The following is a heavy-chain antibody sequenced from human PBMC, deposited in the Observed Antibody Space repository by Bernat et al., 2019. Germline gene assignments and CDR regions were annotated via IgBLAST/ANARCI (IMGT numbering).Heavy chain of an antibody. CDR1: GFTFSSYG. CDR2: ISTSGTYI. D-gene: IGHD2-21*02. V-gene: IGHV3-21*05. CDR3: ARDLTAVRTWCLEL. Sequence: EVQLVESGGGLVNPGGSLRVSCAGSGFTFSSYGMNWVRQAPGKGLEWVSYISTSGTYIYYADSVRSRFTISRDNAKNSLYLQMNILRAEDTAIYYCARDLTAVRTWCLELWGRGTMVTVSS. J-gene: IGHJ2*01.